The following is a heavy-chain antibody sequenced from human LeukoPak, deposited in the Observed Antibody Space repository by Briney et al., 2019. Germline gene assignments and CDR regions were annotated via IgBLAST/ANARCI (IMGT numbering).Heavy chain of an antibody. CDR1: GFTFSSFA. V-gene: IGHV3-23*01. J-gene: IGHJ4*02. CDR3: AKRKNSPGYSSLDQ. D-gene: IGHD2-15*01. CDR2: VSRTGSTK. Sequence: GGSLKLSCVASGFTFSSFALDWVRQAPGRGLEWISVVSRTGSTKYYADSVKGRFTVSRDNSKNTVYLQMNSLRVDDSAVYYCAKRKNSPGYSSLDQWGQGTLVTVSS.